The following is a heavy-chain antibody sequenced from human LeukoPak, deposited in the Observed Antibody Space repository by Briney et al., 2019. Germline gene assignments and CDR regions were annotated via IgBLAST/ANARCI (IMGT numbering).Heavy chain of an antibody. CDR2: ISYDGSNK. CDR3: AREVDYGDYVHFDY. V-gene: IGHV3-30-3*01. Sequence: GGSLRLSCAASGFTFSSYAMHWVRQAPGKGLEWVAVISYDGSNKYYADSVKGRFTISRDNSKNTLYLQMNSLRAEDTAVYYCAREVDYGDYVHFDYWGQGTLVTVSS. D-gene: IGHD4-17*01. J-gene: IGHJ4*02. CDR1: GFTFSSYA.